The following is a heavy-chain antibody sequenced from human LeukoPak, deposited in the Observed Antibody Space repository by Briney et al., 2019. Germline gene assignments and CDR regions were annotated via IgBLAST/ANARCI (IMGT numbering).Heavy chain of an antibody. D-gene: IGHD3-10*01. Sequence: PGGSLRLSCATSGFIFGDYAMTWVRQAPGKGLEWVSGISGTGDNAYYADSVKGRFIISRDNSKNTLSLQMNSLRVEDTAVYYCTPTPSGNYYLRVASWGQGTLVTVSS. V-gene: IGHV3-23*01. CDR1: GFIFGDYA. J-gene: IGHJ4*02. CDR3: TPTPSGNYYLRVAS. CDR2: ISGTGDNA.